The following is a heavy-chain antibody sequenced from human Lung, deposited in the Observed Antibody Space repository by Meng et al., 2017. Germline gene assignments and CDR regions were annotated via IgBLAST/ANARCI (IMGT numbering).Heavy chain of an antibody. CDR3: ARDEDISAAGKLFGDY. Sequence: QWRLGQSGAEVKKPGAHGKVSCKASGYTFPDYWLHWVRRAPGQGLEWMGRINPKSGDTHYAQRFQGRVTMTGDTSISTAYMELSGLRSDDTAMYYCARDEDISAAGKLFGDYWGQGTLVTVSS. V-gene: IGHV1-2*06. J-gene: IGHJ4*02. CDR2: INPKSGDT. D-gene: IGHD6-13*01. CDR1: GYTFPDYW.